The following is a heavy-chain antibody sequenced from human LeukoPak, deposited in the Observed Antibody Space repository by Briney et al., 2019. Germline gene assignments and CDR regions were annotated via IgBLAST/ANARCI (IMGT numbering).Heavy chain of an antibody. Sequence: GGSLRLSCAASGFTLSNVWMSWVRQAPGKGLEWVGRIKSKTDGGTTDYAAPVKGRVTISRDDSKNTLYLQMNSLKTEDTAVYYCTTEARYYYDSSGYSGDAFDIWGQGTMVTVSS. J-gene: IGHJ3*02. CDR2: IKSKTDGGTT. V-gene: IGHV3-15*01. CDR3: TTEARYYYDSSGYSGDAFDI. D-gene: IGHD3-22*01. CDR1: GFTLSNVW.